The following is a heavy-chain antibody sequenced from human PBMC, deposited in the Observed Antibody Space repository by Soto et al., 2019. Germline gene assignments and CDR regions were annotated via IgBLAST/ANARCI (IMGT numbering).Heavy chain of an antibody. D-gene: IGHD6-19*01. CDR1: GGSISSYY. CDR2: IYYSGST. V-gene: IGHV4-59*01. Sequence: QVQLQESGPGLVKPSETLSLTCTVSGGSISSYYWSWIRQPPGKGLEWIGYIYYSGSTNYNPSLKSSVTVSVDTSKNQFSLKLSSVTAADTAVYYCASTAHSSGWYSGGFDYWGQGTLVTVSS. CDR3: ASTAHSSGWYSGGFDY. J-gene: IGHJ4*02.